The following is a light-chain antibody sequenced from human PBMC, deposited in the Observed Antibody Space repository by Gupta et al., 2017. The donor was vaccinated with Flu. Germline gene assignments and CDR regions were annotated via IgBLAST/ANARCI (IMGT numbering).Light chain of an antibody. V-gene: IGLV1-40*01. J-gene: IGLJ3*02. Sequence: QSALTQPPSVSGAPGQRLTLSCTGSTPDIGAGYDVHWYQQVPGTAPKLLIYGNNNRPSGVPDRFSGSKSGTSASLASTGLQAEDEADYYCQSYDSRLSGSVFGGGTRVTVL. CDR3: QSYDSRLSGSV. CDR2: GNN. CDR1: TPDIGAGYD.